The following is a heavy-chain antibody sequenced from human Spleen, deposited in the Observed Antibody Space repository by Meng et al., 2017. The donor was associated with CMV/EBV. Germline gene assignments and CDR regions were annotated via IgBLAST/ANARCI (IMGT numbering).Heavy chain of an antibody. V-gene: IGHV3-21*01. Sequence: GESLKISRAASGFTFSSYAMSWVRQAPGKGLEWVSSISSSSTYIHYADSVKGRFTISRDNAKNSLYLQMSSLRAGDTAVYYCARGSVTGPGAMDVWGQGTTVTVSS. J-gene: IGHJ6*02. D-gene: IGHD6-19*01. CDR2: ISSSSTYI. CDR1: GFTFSSYA. CDR3: ARGSVTGPGAMDV.